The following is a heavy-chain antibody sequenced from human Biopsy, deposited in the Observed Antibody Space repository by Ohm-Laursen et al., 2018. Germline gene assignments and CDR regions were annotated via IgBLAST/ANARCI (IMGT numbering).Heavy chain of an antibody. J-gene: IGHJ4*02. CDR1: GFTFSDHY. V-gene: IGHV3-72*01. D-gene: IGHD2-15*01. Sequence: SLRLSCTASGFTFSDHYMEWVCQAPGKGLERGGRSRNKATRYTTEYAASVKGRFTISRAESDTSMYLQMSGLKTEDTAVYYSARMFARPGPCSGGTCYPGDDYWGQGTLVTVSS. CDR2: SRNKATRYTT. CDR3: ARMFARPGPCSGGTCYPGDDY.